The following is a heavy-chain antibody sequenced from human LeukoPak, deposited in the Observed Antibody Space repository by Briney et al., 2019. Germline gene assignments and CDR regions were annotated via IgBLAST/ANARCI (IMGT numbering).Heavy chain of an antibody. D-gene: IGHD3-22*01. CDR3: ARDMYYYDSSGYYYFDY. J-gene: IGHJ4*02. V-gene: IGHV1-69*05. CDR1: GGTFSSSG. Sequence: SVKVSCKASGGTFSSSGISWVRQAPGQGLEWMGGIIPMIGTANYAQKFQGRVTITTDESTSTAYMELSSLRSEDTAVYYCARDMYYYDSSGYYYFDYWGQGTLVTVSS. CDR2: IIPMIGTA.